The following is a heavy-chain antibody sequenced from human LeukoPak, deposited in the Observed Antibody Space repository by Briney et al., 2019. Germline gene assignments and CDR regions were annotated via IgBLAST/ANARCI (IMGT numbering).Heavy chain of an antibody. V-gene: IGHV3-20*04. CDR2: INWNGGST. CDR1: GFTFDDYG. Sequence: TGGSLRLSCAASGFTFDDYGMGWVRQAPGKGLEWVSGINWNGGSTGYADSVKGRFTISRDNAKNSLYLQMNSLRAEDTALYYCARSVAPSRDYWGQGTLVTVSS. J-gene: IGHJ4*02. CDR3: ARSVAPSRDY. D-gene: IGHD2-15*01.